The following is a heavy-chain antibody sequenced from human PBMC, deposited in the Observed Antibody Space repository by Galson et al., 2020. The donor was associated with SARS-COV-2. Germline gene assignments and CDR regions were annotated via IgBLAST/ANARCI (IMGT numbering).Heavy chain of an antibody. CDR3: AKESWFDP. V-gene: IGHV3-30*02. CDR1: GFTISSYG. Sequence: GGSLRLSCAASGFTISSYGMHWVRQAPGKGLEWVAFIRYDGSNEYYADSVGGRFTISRDNSENTVYLQMNSLRAEDTAMYYCAKESWFDPWGQGTLVTVSS. CDR2: IRYDGSNE. J-gene: IGHJ5*02.